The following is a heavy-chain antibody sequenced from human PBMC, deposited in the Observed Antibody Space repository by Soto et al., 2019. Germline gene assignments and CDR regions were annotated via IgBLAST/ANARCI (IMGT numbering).Heavy chain of an antibody. CDR3: ASRYGGAFEI. J-gene: IGHJ3*02. V-gene: IGHV4-59*08. CDR1: GGSISSYY. D-gene: IGHD4-17*01. Sequence: QVQLQESGPGLVKPSETLSLTCTVSGGSISSYYWNWIRQPPGKGLEWIGYIYYSGSTNYNPSLKSRVTISVDTSQNQFSLKLIPVTAADTAVYYCASRYGGAFEIWGQGTMVTVSS. CDR2: IYYSGST.